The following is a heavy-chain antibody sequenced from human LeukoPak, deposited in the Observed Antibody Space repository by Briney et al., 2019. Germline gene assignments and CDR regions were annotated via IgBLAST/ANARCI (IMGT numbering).Heavy chain of an antibody. J-gene: IGHJ5*02. CDR3: ARRPRMVASTNWFDD. CDR1: GGSIYSSSFY. D-gene: IGHD4/OR15-4a*01. V-gene: IGHV4-39*01. Sequence: PSETLSLTCTVSGGSIYSSSFYWDWGRQPPGVGVEWIVDVFYNGSTSYNPSLKSRLTISVDTSKNLFSLKLTSVTAADSAVYYCARRPRMVASTNWFDDWGQGTLVIVSS. CDR2: VFYNGST.